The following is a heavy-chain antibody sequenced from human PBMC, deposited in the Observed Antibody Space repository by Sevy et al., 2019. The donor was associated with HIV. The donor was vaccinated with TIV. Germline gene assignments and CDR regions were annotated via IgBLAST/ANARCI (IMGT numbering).Heavy chain of an antibody. D-gene: IGHD4-17*01. Sequence: GGSLRLSCAASGFTFSHYAMHWIRQAPGKGLEWVAAISFDGASQNYADSVRGRFTISRDDSKNTVYLHMRGLRSEDTAVYFCAKDHAVTTEWVVFDSWGQGTLVTVSS. CDR3: AKDHAVTTEWVVFDS. CDR2: ISFDGASQ. V-gene: IGHV3-30*18. CDR1: GFTFSHYA. J-gene: IGHJ4*02.